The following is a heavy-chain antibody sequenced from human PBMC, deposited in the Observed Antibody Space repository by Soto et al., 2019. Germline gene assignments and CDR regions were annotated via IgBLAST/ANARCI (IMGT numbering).Heavy chain of an antibody. CDR3: ASLSGGRFLDKGDY. D-gene: IGHD3-3*01. J-gene: IGHJ4*02. CDR2: INHVGSP. CDR1: NGSFMGYY. V-gene: IGHV4-34*01. Sequence: QVQLHQWGAGLLKPSEILSLTCAVYNGSFMGYYWTWVRQPPGKGLEWIGEINHVGSPNYNPSLKSRVVISIDKSKQQFSLRLNSLTAADTAVYYCASLSGGRFLDKGDYWGQGIQVTVSS.